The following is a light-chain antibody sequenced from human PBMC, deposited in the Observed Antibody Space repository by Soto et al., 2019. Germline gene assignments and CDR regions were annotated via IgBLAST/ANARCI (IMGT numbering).Light chain of an antibody. CDR2: GAS. CDR1: QSVSNN. J-gene: IGKJ4*01. V-gene: IGKV3D-15*01. CDR3: QQYSVWPLT. Sequence: EIVLTQSPVTLSVSPGERAALSCRASQSVSNNLAWYQQKPGQPPRLLIFGASTRVTGIPARFSGSGYEAEFALTISTLQSEDFAVYYCQQYSVWPLTFGGGTKVEIK.